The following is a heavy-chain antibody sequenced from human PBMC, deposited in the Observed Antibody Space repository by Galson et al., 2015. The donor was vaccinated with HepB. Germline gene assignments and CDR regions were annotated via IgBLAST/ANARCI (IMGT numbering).Heavy chain of an antibody. CDR1: GGIFSRYT. D-gene: IGHD1-14*01. CDR3: ARGRDHHYYYYGMDV. Sequence: SVKVSCKASGGIFSRYTISWMRQAPGQGLEWMGGIIPIFGTANYAQKFQGRVTITADESTSTAYMELSSLRSEDTAVYYCARGRDHHYYYYGMDVWGQGTTVTVFS. CDR2: IIPIFGTA. V-gene: IGHV1-69*13. J-gene: IGHJ6*02.